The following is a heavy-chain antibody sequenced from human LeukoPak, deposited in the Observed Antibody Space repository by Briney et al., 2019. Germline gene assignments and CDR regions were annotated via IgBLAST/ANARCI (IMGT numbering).Heavy chain of an antibody. CDR2: ISGSGGST. CDR1: GFTFSSYG. D-gene: IGHD6-19*01. V-gene: IGHV3-23*01. CDR3: VKSPYSSAWLHYY. Sequence: LAGGSLRLSCAASGFTFSSYGMSCVRQDPGKGREWISAISGSGGSTYYADSVKGRFTISRDNFKNTLYLQLNSLRAEDTAVYYCVKSPYSSAWLHYYWGQGTLVTVSS. J-gene: IGHJ4*02.